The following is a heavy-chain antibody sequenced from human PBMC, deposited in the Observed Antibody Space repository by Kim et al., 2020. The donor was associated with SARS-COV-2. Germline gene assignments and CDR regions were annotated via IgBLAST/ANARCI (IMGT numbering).Heavy chain of an antibody. D-gene: IGHD6-19*01. CDR2: ISGSGGST. V-gene: IGHV3-23*01. Sequence: GGSLRLSCAASGFTFSSYAMSWVRQAPGKGLEWVSAISGSGGSTYYADSVKGRFTISRDNSKNTLYLQMNSLRAEDTAVYYCAKDLSQWLALGIEHYYYGMDVWGQGTTVTVSS. J-gene: IGHJ6*02. CDR1: GFTFSSYA. CDR3: AKDLSQWLALGIEHYYYGMDV.